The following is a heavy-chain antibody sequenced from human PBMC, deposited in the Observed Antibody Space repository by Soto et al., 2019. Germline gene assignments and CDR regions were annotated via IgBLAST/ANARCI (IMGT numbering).Heavy chain of an antibody. CDR2: ISYDGNTQ. CDR1: GFIFNSYS. CDR3: AKVSRASRISNPDFDS. V-gene: IGHV3-30-3*01. Sequence: QVHLVESGGGVVQPGTSLRLSCAASGFIFNSYSIHWVRQAPGKGLEWVAVISYDGNTQYYGDSLKGRFIVSRENSKNTAYLQMHDLRADDTAVYYCAKVSRASRISNPDFDSWGQGTLVTVSS. J-gene: IGHJ4*02.